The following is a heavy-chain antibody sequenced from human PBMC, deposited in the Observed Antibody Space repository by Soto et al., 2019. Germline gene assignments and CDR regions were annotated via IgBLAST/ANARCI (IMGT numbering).Heavy chain of an antibody. Sequence: GGSLRLSCAASGFTFSSYGMHWVRQAPGKGLEWVAVISYDGSNKHYADSVKGRFTISRDNSKNTLYLQMNSLRAEDTAVYYCAKCESDYYYYGMDVWGQGTTVTVSS. CDR3: AKCESDYYYYGMDV. CDR1: GFTFSSYG. J-gene: IGHJ6*02. V-gene: IGHV3-30*18. CDR2: ISYDGSNK.